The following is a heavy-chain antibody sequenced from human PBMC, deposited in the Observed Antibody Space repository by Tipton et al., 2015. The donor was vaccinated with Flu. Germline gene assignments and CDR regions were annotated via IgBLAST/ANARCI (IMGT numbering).Heavy chain of an antibody. CDR1: GGSFSGYY. J-gene: IGHJ4*02. Sequence: TLSLTCAVYGGSFSGYYWSWMRQPPGKGLEWIGEINHSGTTNYSPSLKGRVTISVDTSKEQFSLKLTSVTAADTAVYFCARGSGSGTYMIFDFWGQGTQVTFSS. CDR3: ARGSGSGTYMIFDF. V-gene: IGHV4-34*01. CDR2: INHSGTT. D-gene: IGHD3-10*01.